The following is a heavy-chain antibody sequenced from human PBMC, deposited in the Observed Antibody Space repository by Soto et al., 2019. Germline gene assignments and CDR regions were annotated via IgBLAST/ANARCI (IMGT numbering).Heavy chain of an antibody. CDR2: IIPIGGIA. D-gene: IGHD4-17*01. Sequence: SVKVSCKASGGTFSSYTISWVRQAPGQGLEWMGIIIPIGGIANYAQKFQGRVTITADKSTSTAYMELSSLRSEDTAVYYCARARGSTGGWYFDLWGRGTLVTVSS. V-gene: IGHV1-69*02. J-gene: IGHJ2*01. CDR3: ARARGSTGGWYFDL. CDR1: GGTFSSYT.